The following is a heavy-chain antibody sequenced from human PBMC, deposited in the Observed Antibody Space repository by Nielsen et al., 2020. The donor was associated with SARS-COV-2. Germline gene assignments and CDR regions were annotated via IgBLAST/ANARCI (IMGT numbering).Heavy chain of an antibody. CDR2: IDPTDSHT. J-gene: IGHJ4*02. D-gene: IGHD4-23*01. V-gene: IGHV5-10-1*01. CDR1: GFSFTNYW. Sequence: GESLKISCKASGFSFTNYWISWVRQMPGKGLEWMGNIDPTDSHTNYGPSFQGHVTISADKSLTTAYLQWSSLEASDSAMYYCATHGSGYGGASIFDSWGQGTLVTVSS. CDR3: ATHGSGYGGASIFDS.